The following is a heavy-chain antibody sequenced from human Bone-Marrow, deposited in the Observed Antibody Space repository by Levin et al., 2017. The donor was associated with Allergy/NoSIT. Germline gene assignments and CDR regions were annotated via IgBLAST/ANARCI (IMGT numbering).Heavy chain of an antibody. CDR1: GLTFSNAW. CDR3: TTDRSLGGFDI. Sequence: KSGGSLRLSCAASGLTFSNAWMSWVRQAPGKGPEWVGRIKSKTDGGTTEYAAPVEDRFTISRDDSKTTLYLQMNSLKTEDTAVYYCTTDRSLGGFDIWGQGTMVIVSS. CDR2: IKSKTDGGTT. J-gene: IGHJ3*02. V-gene: IGHV3-15*01. D-gene: IGHD2-15*01.